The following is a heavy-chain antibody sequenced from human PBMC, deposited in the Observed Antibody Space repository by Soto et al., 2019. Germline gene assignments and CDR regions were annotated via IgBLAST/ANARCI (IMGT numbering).Heavy chain of an antibody. CDR3: AKDQDTGGYYSVGD. D-gene: IGHD3-22*01. Sequence: VQLLESGGALVQPGGSLRLSCAASGFKFRSHAMHWVRQAPGQGLEWVAVISFDGSSQYYADFVKGRFTVSRDNSKTTLYLQLNSLRAEDTALYFCAKDQDTGGYYSVGDWGRGTLVTVSS. J-gene: IGHJ4*02. V-gene: IGHV3-30-3*01. CDR2: ISFDGSSQ. CDR1: GFKFRSHA.